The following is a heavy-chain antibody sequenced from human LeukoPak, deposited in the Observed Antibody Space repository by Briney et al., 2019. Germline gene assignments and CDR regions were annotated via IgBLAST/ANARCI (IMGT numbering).Heavy chain of an antibody. J-gene: IGHJ4*02. Sequence: ASVKVSCKASGYTFTGYYMHWVRLAPGQGLEWMGWINPNSGGTNYAQKFQGRVTMTRDTSISTAYMELSRLRSDDTAVYYCARVNTYSSGWSSDYWGQGTLVTVSS. CDR3: ARVNTYSSGWSSDY. CDR2: INPNSGGT. D-gene: IGHD6-19*01. V-gene: IGHV1-2*02. CDR1: GYTFTGYY.